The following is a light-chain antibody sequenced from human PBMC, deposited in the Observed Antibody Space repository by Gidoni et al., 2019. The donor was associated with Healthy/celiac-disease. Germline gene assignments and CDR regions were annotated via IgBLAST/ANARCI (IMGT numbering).Light chain of an antibody. CDR2: EGS. CDR3: SSYTSSSTLV. J-gene: IGLJ1*01. V-gene: IGLV2-14*01. Sequence: QSALTQPSAVSGSPGQPITTSCSGTSRHVGGYNYVSWYQHPPGNAPKLMIYEGSNRPSGVSNRFTGAKSGSTASLTISGCQAQEEADYYCSSYTSSSTLVFGPGTKVTVL. CDR1: SRHVGGYNY.